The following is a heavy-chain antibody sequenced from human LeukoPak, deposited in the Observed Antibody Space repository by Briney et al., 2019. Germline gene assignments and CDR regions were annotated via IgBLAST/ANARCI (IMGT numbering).Heavy chain of an antibody. CDR2: IYYSGNT. J-gene: IGHJ3*02. V-gene: IGHV4-39*01. D-gene: IGHD3-22*01. Sequence: SETLSLTCTVSGDSISTSNSYWGWIRQPPGKGLEWIGSIYYSGNTYYNASLKSRVTISVDTSKNQFSLKLSSVTAADTAVYYCARIPYYDSSGYYWYRAFDIWGQGTMVTVSS. CDR3: ARIPYYDSSGYYWYRAFDI. CDR1: GDSISTSNSY.